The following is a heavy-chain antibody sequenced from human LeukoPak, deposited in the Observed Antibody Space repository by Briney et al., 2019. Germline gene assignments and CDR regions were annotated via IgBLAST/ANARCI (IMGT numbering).Heavy chain of an antibody. J-gene: IGHJ3*02. Sequence: VASVKVSCKASGGTFSSYAINWVRQAPGQGLEWMGGIIPFFGTTNYAQKFQGRVTITADESTSTAYMELSSLRSEDTAVYYCEQQRGHAFDIWGQGTMVTVSS. D-gene: IGHD6-13*01. CDR2: IIPFFGTT. V-gene: IGHV1-69*13. CDR1: GGTFSSYA. CDR3: EQQRGHAFDI.